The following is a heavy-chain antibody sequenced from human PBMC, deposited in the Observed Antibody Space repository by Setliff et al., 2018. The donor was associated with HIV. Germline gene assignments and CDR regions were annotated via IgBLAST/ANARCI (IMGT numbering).Heavy chain of an antibody. CDR1: GDSISGYY. D-gene: IGHD2-15*01. V-gene: IGHV4-4*09. CDR3: AKGPVSGVDL. J-gene: IGHJ5*02. Sequence: SETLSLTCSVSGDSISGYYWTWIRQPPGKGLEWIGYIYTGGSTNYNPSLKSRVTISADTSKNQFSLKLNSVTAADTAVYYCAKGPVSGVDLWGQGTLVTVSS. CDR2: IYTGGST.